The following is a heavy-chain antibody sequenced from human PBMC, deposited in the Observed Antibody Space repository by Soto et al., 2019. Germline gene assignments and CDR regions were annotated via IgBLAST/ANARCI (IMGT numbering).Heavy chain of an antibody. J-gene: IGHJ3*02. D-gene: IGHD3-16*02. Sequence: QVQLVESGGGVVQPGRSLRLSCAASGFTFSSYGMHWVRQAPGKGLEWVAVISYDGSNKYYADSVKGRFTISRDNSKNTLDLQMNSLRAEDTAVYYCAKGRDYVWGSYRLGAFDIWGQGTMVTVSS. CDR2: ISYDGSNK. CDR1: GFTFSSYG. V-gene: IGHV3-30*18. CDR3: AKGRDYVWGSYRLGAFDI.